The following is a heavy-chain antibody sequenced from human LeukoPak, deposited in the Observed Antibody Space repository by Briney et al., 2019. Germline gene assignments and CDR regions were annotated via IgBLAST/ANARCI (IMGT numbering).Heavy chain of an antibody. Sequence: PSETLSLTCTVSGGSISSSSYYWGWIRQPPGKGLEWIGEINHSGSANYNPSLKSRVTISLDTSKNQFSLKLSSVTAADTAVYYCARGQGTVTTHWGQGTLVTVSS. D-gene: IGHD4-17*01. CDR2: INHSGSA. CDR1: GGSISSSSYY. J-gene: IGHJ4*02. CDR3: ARGQGTVTTH. V-gene: IGHV4-39*07.